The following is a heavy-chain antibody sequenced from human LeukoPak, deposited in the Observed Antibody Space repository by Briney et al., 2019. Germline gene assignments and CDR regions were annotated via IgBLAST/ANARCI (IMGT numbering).Heavy chain of an antibody. CDR3: AKTPTRGGWYFDL. CDR1: GFTFSNYA. V-gene: IGHV3-23*01. J-gene: IGHJ2*01. CDR2: ISGSSGST. Sequence: PGGSLRLSCAASGFTFSNYAMSWVRQAPGKGLDWISAISGSSGSTYYADSVRGRFTISTDNSENTLYLQMSSLRNEDTAVYYCAKTPTRGGWYFDLWGRGTLVTVSS. D-gene: IGHD2-15*01.